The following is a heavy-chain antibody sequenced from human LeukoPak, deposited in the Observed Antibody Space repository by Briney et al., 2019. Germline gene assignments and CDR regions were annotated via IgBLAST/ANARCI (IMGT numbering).Heavy chain of an antibody. V-gene: IGHV4-34*01. CDR2: INHSGST. J-gene: IGHJ3*02. CDR3: TLTYYQDAFDI. D-gene: IGHD3-22*01. CDR1: GGSFSGYY. Sequence: KPSETLSLTCAVYGGSFSGYYWSWIRQPPGKGLEWIGEINHSGSTNYNPSLKSRVTISGDTSKNQFSLKLSSVTAADTAVYYCTLTYYQDAFDIWGQGTMVTVSS.